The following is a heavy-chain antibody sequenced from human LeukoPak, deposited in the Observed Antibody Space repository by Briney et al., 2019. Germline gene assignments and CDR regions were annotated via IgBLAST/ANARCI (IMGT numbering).Heavy chain of an antibody. D-gene: IGHD1-1*01. Sequence: ASVKVSCKASGYTFTSYDINWVRQATGQGLEWMGWMNPNSGNTGYAQKFQGRVTMTRNTSISTAYMELSSLRPEDTAVYYCARGRRGRQGDYYYYYMDVWGKGTTVTVSS. V-gene: IGHV1-8*01. CDR3: ARGRRGRQGDYYYYYMDV. CDR2: MNPNSGNT. CDR1: GYTFTSYD. J-gene: IGHJ6*03.